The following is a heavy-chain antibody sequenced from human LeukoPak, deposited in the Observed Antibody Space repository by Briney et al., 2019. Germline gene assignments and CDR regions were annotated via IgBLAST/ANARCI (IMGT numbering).Heavy chain of an antibody. CDR2: KSFDGSNK. V-gene: IGHV3-30-3*01. J-gene: IGHJ4*02. Sequence: GGSLRLSCAASGFTFSTYNIHWVRQAPGKGLEWVAVKSFDGSNKFYADSVQGRFTISRDNSNNTLFLQMNSLRADDTAVYYCAREALSGWYDYWGQGTLVTVSS. CDR1: GFTFSTYN. D-gene: IGHD6-19*01. CDR3: AREALSGWYDY.